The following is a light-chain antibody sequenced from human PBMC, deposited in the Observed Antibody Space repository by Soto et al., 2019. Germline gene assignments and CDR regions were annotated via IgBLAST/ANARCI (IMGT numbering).Light chain of an antibody. V-gene: IGKV1-39*01. CDR1: QTIGKH. Sequence: DIQMTQSPSFLSASVGDRVTITCRASQTIGKHLNCYLQKPGKAPKFLIYGASTLQSGVPSRFTGSGSGTDFTLTVNSLQAEDFATYYCQQSYTSPTTFGQGTRLEI. CDR2: GAS. J-gene: IGKJ5*01. CDR3: QQSYTSPTT.